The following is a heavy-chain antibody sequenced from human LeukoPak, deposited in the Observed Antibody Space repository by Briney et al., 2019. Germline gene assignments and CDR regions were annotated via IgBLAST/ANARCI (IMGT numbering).Heavy chain of an antibody. CDR1: GFTFSSYW. D-gene: IGHD2-21*02. V-gene: IGHV3-7*01. CDR2: IKQDGSEK. Sequence: GGSLRLSCAASGFTFSSYWMSWVRQAPGTGLEWVANIKQDGSEKYYVDSVKGRFTISRDNAKNSLYPQMNRLRAEDSAVYSCARADLSSAIRPRYCDYWGQGTLVTVSS. J-gene: IGHJ4*02. CDR3: ARADLSSAIRPRYCDY.